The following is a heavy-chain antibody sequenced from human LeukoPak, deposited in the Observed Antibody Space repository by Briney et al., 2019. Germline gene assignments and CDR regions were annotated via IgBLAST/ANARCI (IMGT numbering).Heavy chain of an antibody. Sequence: PSETLSLTCSVSGDSISSYYWSWIRQPPGKGLEWIGYIYHSGSTNYNPSLKSRVTISADTSKDQFSLKLASVTAADTAVYYCATGYSSTWYYFDYWGQGTLVTVSS. V-gene: IGHV4-59*01. CDR1: GDSISSYY. CDR2: IYHSGST. CDR3: ATGYSSTWYYFDY. J-gene: IGHJ4*02. D-gene: IGHD6-13*01.